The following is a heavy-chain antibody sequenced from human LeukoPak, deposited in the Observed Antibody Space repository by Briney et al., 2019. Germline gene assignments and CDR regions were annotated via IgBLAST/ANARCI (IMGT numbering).Heavy chain of an antibody. Sequence: GGSLRLSCAASGFTFSSYAMSWVRQAPGKGLEWVSAISGSGGSTYYADSVKGRFTISRDNSKNTLYLQMNSLRAEDTAVYYCAKAGAVVVVAAKYFNYWGQGTLVTVSS. CDR2: ISGSGGST. J-gene: IGHJ4*02. V-gene: IGHV3-23*01. D-gene: IGHD2-15*01. CDR3: AKAGAVVVVAAKYFNY. CDR1: GFTFSSYA.